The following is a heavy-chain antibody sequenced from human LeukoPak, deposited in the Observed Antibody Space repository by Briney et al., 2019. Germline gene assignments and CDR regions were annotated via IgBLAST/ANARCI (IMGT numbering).Heavy chain of an antibody. CDR2: ISGSGGST. Sequence: GGSLRLSCAASGFTFSSYAMSWVRQAPGKGLEWVSAISGSGGSTYYADSVKGRFTISRDNSTNTLYLQMNSLRAEDTAVYYCAKDVLLRPAAFDYWGQGTLVTVSS. D-gene: IGHD2-2*01. CDR1: GFTFSSYA. J-gene: IGHJ4*02. V-gene: IGHV3-23*01. CDR3: AKDVLLRPAAFDY.